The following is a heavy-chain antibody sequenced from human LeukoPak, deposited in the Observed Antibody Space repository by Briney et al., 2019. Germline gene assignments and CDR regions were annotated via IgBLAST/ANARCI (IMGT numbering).Heavy chain of an antibody. J-gene: IGHJ4*02. CDR3: ARDGGYTYGYIDY. CDR2: INTDGSST. D-gene: IGHD5-18*01. V-gene: IGHV3-74*03. CDR1: GFTFSDNR. Sequence: PGGSLRLSCAASGFTFSDNRLHGVRQAPGTGLVWVSRINTDGSSTAYADSVRGRFTISRDNAKSTLYLQMNSLRAEDTAVYYCARDGGYTYGYIDYWGQGTLVTVSS.